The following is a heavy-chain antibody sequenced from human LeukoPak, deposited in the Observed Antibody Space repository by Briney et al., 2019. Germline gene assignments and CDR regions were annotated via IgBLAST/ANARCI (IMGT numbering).Heavy chain of an antibody. J-gene: IGHJ4*02. CDR3: AREDPEVVSAPPFDY. D-gene: IGHD2-15*01. Sequence: ASETLSLTCAVYSESFSGYYWTWIRQPPGEGLEWIGEINHSGSTSYNPSLKSRVTISVDTSKKQFSLNLSSVTAADTAVYYCAREDPEVVSAPPFDYWGQGTLVTVSS. CDR1: SESFSGYY. CDR2: INHSGST. V-gene: IGHV4-34*01.